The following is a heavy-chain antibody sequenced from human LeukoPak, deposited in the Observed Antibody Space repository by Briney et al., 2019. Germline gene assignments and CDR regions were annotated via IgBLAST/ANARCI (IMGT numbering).Heavy chain of an antibody. D-gene: IGHD3-22*01. CDR1: GFTFSDYY. Sequence: PGGSLRLSCAASGFTFSDYYMSWIRQAPGKGLEWVSYISSSGSTIYYADSVKGRFTISRDNAKNSLYLQMNSLRAEDTAVYYCARATGPLYYYDSSGWTLFDYWGQGTLVTVSS. J-gene: IGHJ4*02. CDR3: ARATGPLYYYDSSGWTLFDY. V-gene: IGHV3-11*01. CDR2: ISSSGSTI.